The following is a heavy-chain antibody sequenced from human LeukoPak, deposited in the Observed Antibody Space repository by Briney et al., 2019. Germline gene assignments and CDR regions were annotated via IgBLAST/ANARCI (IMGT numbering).Heavy chain of an antibody. V-gene: IGHV1-46*01. J-gene: IGHJ4*02. CDR2: VNPAGGSA. CDR3: ARGRGVHDSHTYDYFDY. Sequence: ASVKVSCKASGYTFTTYYLHWVRQAPGQGLEWMGRVNPAGGSATYAQKFQGSRLTLTRDTSTSTVYMELSSLRSEDTAVYYCARGRGVHDSHTYDYFDYWGQGSLVTVSS. D-gene: IGHD3-22*01. CDR1: GYTFTTYY.